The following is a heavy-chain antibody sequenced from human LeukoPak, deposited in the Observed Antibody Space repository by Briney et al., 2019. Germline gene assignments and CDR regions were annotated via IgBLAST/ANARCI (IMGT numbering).Heavy chain of an antibody. CDR2: IYSGGSP. V-gene: IGHV3-53*01. CDR1: GFTVSSND. J-gene: IGHJ6*03. CDR3: ARVLSGSGSLYYYYYYMDV. Sequence: PGGSLRLSCAASGFTVSSNDMSWVRQAPGKGLEWVSVIYSGGSPYYADSVKGRFTISRDNSKNTLYLQMNSLRAEDTAVYYCARVLSGSGSLYYYYYYMDVWGKGTTVTISS. D-gene: IGHD6-19*01.